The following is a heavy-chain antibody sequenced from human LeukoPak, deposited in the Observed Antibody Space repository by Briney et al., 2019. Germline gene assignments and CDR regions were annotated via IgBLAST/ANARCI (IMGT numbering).Heavy chain of an antibody. J-gene: IGHJ4*02. CDR1: GFTFSSYA. D-gene: IGHD3-22*01. CDR3: AKAKDYYYDSSGYPYYFDY. Sequence: GGSLRLSCAASGFTFSSYAVSWVRPAPGEGLEWVSAISGSGGSTYYADSVKGRFTISRDNSKNTLYLQMNSLRAEDTAIYYCAKAKDYYYDSSGYPYYFDYWGQGTLVTVSS. CDR2: ISGSGGST. V-gene: IGHV3-23*01.